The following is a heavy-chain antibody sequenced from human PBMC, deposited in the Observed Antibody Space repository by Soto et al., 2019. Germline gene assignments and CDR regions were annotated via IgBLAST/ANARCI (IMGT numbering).Heavy chain of an antibody. CDR3: ARLYGYCIRNSCHGHYAMDV. CDR1: GGSISRSRYT. CDR2: IYSSGST. Sequence: SETLSLTCAVSGGSISRSRYTWGWIRQPPGKGPEWIGSIYSSGSTYYNPSLNSRVTVSVDTSKNQFSLKVTSVTAADTAVYYCARLYGYCIRNSCHGHYAMDVWGQGTTVTVSS. J-gene: IGHJ6*02. V-gene: IGHV4-39*01. D-gene: IGHD2-2*01.